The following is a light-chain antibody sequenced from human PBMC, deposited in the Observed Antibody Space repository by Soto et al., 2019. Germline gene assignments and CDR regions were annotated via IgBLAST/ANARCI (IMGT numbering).Light chain of an antibody. CDR1: QSISNW. CDR2: DAS. Sequence: DIQMTQSPSTLSSSVGDRVTITCRARQSISNWLAWYQQKPGKAPKLLIYDASSVDSGVPTRFSGSGSGTESTRTIRSEEPEDFDTQHYKQYNSNFGGGTKVEVK. V-gene: IGKV1-5*01. CDR3: KQYNSN. J-gene: IGKJ4*01.